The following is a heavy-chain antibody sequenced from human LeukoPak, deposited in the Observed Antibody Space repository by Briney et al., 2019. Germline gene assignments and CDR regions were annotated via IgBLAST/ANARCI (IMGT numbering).Heavy chain of an antibody. CDR1: GGSISSSSYY. CDR3: ATHKVVLAATHWFDP. CDR2: IYYSGST. J-gene: IGHJ5*02. V-gene: IGHV4-39*01. D-gene: IGHD2-15*01. Sequence: PSETLSLTCTVSGGSISSSSYYWGWLRQPPGQGLEWIGSIYYSGSTYYNPSLKSRVTISVDTSKNQFSLKLSSVTAADTAVYYCATHKVVLAATHWFDPWGQGTLVTVSS.